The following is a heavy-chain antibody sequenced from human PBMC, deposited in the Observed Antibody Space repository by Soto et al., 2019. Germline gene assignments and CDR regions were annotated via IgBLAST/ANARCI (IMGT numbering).Heavy chain of an antibody. CDR3: ARLGWRAYYFDS. V-gene: IGHV5-10-1*01. Sequence: GESLKISCKGSGYSFTNYWISWVRQMPGKGLEWMGRIDPSDSNTNFSTSFQGHVTISVDKSITTAYLQWSGLKASDTAIYFCARLGWRAYYFDSWGQGTLVTVSS. J-gene: IGHJ4*02. D-gene: IGHD1-26*01. CDR2: IDPSDSNT. CDR1: GYSFTNYW.